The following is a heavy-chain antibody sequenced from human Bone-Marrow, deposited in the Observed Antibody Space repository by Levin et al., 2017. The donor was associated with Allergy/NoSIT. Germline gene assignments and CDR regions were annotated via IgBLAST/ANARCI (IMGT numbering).Heavy chain of an antibody. CDR1: GFTFGSFA. D-gene: IGHD4-23*01. V-gene: IGHV3-23*01. Sequence: PGGSLRLSCAASGFTFGSFAMNWVRQTPGKGLEWLSSLSGTGSSPFYADSVKGRFTTSRDNSHNMVFLQMGNLRSEDTATYFCVRSVAAAVNPGRGFGHFDYWGQGTLATVSS. CDR3: VRSVAAAVNPGRGFGHFDY. CDR2: LSGTGSSP. J-gene: IGHJ4*02.